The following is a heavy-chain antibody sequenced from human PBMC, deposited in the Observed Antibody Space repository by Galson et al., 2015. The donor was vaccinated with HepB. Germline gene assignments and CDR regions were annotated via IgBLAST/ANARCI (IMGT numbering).Heavy chain of an antibody. D-gene: IGHD2-2*01. CDR3: AKDVIVVVPVALDY. V-gene: IGHV3-23*01. CDR2: TSGSGGST. Sequence: SLRLSCAASGFTFSSYAMSWVRQAPGKGPEWVSATSGSGGSTYYADSVKGRFTISRDNSKNTLYLQMNSLSAEDTAVYYCAKDVIVVVPVALDYWGQGTLVTVSS. CDR1: GFTFSSYA. J-gene: IGHJ4*02.